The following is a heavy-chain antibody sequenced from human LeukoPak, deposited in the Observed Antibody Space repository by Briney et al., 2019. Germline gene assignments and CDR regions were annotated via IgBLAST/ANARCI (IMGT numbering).Heavy chain of an antibody. CDR3: ARDHDFWSGYYTAIDY. CDR2: IKQDGSEK. Sequence: PGGSLRLSCAASGFTFSSYGMSWVRQAPGKGLEWVANIKQDGSEKYYVDSVKGRFTISRDNSKNSLYLQMNSLRAEDTAVYYCARDHDFWSGYYTAIDYWGQGTLVTVSS. D-gene: IGHD3-3*01. J-gene: IGHJ4*02. CDR1: GFTFSSYG. V-gene: IGHV3-7*01.